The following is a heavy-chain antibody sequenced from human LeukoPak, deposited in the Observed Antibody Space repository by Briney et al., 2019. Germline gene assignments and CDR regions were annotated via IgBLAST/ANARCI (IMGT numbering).Heavy chain of an antibody. V-gene: IGHV3-11*01. CDR3: ARGVYYGYGLDY. J-gene: IGHJ4*02. Sequence: GGSLRLSCAASGFTFSDYYMSWIRQAPGKGLEWVSCISSSGSTIYYADSVKGRFTISRDNAKNSLYLQINKLRAEDTAVYYWARGVYYGYGLDYWGQGTLVTVSS. D-gene: IGHD3-10*01. CDR1: GFTFSDYY. CDR2: ISSSGSTI.